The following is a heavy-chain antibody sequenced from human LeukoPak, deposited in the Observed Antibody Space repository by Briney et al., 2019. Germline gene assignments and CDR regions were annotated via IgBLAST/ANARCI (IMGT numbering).Heavy chain of an antibody. CDR2: IYPGDSDT. J-gene: IGHJ5*02. CDR3: ARIQITMLVQNKKQVWFHP. D-gene: IGHD3-22*01. V-gene: IGHV5-51*01. Sequence: GASLKISCKGSGYSFTSYWIGWVRQMPGKGLEWMGIIYPGDSDTRYSPSFQGQVTISADKSITTAYLQWSSLKASDTALYYCARIQITMLVQNKKQVWFHPFSHGTLVTVSS. CDR1: GYSFTSYW.